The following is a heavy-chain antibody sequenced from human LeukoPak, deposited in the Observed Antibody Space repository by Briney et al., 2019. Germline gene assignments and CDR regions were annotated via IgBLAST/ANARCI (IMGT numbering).Heavy chain of an antibody. CDR1: GGSISSSNW. D-gene: IGHD3-22*01. V-gene: IGHV4-4*02. CDR3: AKASVVVVIKFDY. Sequence: SETLSLTCAVSGGSISSSNWWSWVRQPPGKGLEWIGEIYHSGSTNYNPSLKSRVTISVDKSKNQFSLKLSSVTAADTAVYYCAKASVVVVIKFDYWGQGTLVTVSS. J-gene: IGHJ4*02. CDR2: IYHSGST.